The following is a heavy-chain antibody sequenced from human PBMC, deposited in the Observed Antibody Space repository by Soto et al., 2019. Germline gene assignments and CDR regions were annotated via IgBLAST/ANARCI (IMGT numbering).Heavy chain of an antibody. Sequence: GGSLRLSCAASGFTFSSYAMSWVRQAPGKGLEWVSGISGSGGSTYYADSVKGRFTISRDNSKNTLYLQMNSLRAEDTAVYYCAAGRIIDDYSWGSYPDNWFDPWGQGTLVTVSS. CDR1: GFTFSSYA. J-gene: IGHJ5*02. CDR3: AAGRIIDDYSWGSYPDNWFDP. CDR2: ISGSGGST. V-gene: IGHV3-23*01. D-gene: IGHD3-16*02.